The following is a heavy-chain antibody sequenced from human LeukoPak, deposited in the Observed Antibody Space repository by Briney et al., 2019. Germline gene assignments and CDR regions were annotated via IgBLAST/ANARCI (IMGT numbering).Heavy chain of an antibody. V-gene: IGHV5-51*01. Sequence: GESLKISCKGSGYSFTNYWIGWVRQMPGKGLEWMGIISPDGSDTRYSPSFQGQVTISADKSISTAYLQWSSLKASDTAMYYCATKEYSSSSVAFDYWGQGTLVTVSS. CDR1: GYSFTNYW. D-gene: IGHD6-6*01. J-gene: IGHJ4*02. CDR2: ISPDGSDT. CDR3: ATKEYSSSSVAFDY.